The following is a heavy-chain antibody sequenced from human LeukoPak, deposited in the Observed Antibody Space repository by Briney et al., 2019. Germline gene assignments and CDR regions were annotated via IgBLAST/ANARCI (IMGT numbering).Heavy chain of an antibody. CDR1: EYTLTSYY. D-gene: IGHD4-17*01. V-gene: IGHV1-46*01. Sequence: ASVKVSCKASEYTLTSYYLHWVRQAPGQGLEWMGIINPSGGSTSYAQKFQGRVTMTRDTSTSTVYMELSSLRSEDTAVYYCARWRGDYGFDYWGQGTLVTVSS. J-gene: IGHJ4*02. CDR3: ARWRGDYGFDY. CDR2: INPSGGST.